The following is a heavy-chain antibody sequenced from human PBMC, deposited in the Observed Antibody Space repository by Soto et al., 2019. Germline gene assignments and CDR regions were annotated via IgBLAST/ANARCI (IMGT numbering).Heavy chain of an antibody. CDR1: GGSIRSGSEGNY. CDR2: IYYSGST. CDR3: ARDPSPGAHYFDY. J-gene: IGHJ4*02. Sequence: LSLTCTVSGGSIRSGSEGNYWSWIRQSPGKGLEWIGYIYYSGSTYYNPSLKSRVTISVDTSKNQFSLKLYSVTAADTAVYYCARDPSPGAHYFDYWGQGILVTVSS. V-gene: IGHV4-31*03.